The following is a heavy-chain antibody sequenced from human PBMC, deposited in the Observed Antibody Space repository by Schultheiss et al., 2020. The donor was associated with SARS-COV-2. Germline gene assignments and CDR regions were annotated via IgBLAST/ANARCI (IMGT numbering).Heavy chain of an antibody. CDR3: ASALARGIAVAGHYFDY. CDR2: INPNSGGT. V-gene: IGHV1-2*02. CDR1: GYTFTGHY. Sequence: ASVKVSCKASGYTFTGHYMHWVRQAPGQGLEWMGWINPNSGGTNHAQKFQGRVTMTRDTSISTAYMELSRLRSDDTAVYYCASALARGIAVAGHYFDYWGQGTLVTVSS. D-gene: IGHD6-19*01. J-gene: IGHJ4*02.